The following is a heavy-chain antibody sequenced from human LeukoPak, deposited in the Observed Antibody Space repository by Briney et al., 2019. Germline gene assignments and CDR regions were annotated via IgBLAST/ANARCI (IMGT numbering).Heavy chain of an antibody. CDR3: TRTYYYESSGYYYGRDAFDI. D-gene: IGHD3-22*01. J-gene: IGHJ3*02. V-gene: IGHV1-46*01. Sequence: ASVKVSCKASGYTFTTYYIHWVRQAPGQGLEWMGIISPSGGSTCYAQKFQGRVTMTRDTSTSTVYMGLISLRSEDTAVYYCTRTYYYESSGYYYGRDAFDIWGQGTMVTVSS. CDR2: ISPSGGST. CDR1: GYTFTTYY.